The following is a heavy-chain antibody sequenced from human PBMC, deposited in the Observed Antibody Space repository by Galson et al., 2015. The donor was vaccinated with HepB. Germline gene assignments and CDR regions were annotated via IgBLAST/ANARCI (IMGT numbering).Heavy chain of an antibody. CDR2: TYYESKWSN. D-gene: IGHD2-15*01. CDR3: ARAQPARGHLHYFDF. J-gene: IGHJ4*02. CDR1: GDSVSSDNTA. V-gene: IGHV6-1*01. Sequence: CAISGDSVSSDNTAWNWIRQSPSRGPEWLGRTYYESKWSNDYAASVKSRITINPDTANNQLSLQLNSVTPEDSAVYFCARAQPARGHLHYFDFWGQGTQVTVSS.